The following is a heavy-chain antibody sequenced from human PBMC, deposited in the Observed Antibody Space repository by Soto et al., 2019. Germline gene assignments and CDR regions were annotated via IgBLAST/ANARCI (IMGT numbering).Heavy chain of an antibody. J-gene: IGHJ4*02. V-gene: IGHV3-30*09. CDR1: GFTVASYV. Sequence: QVQLVESGGGVVQPGRSLRLSCEVSGFTVASYVLHWVRQSPGKGLEWVAIMSSTGGHTFYADSVKGRFAISRDSSNNTLYLQMDSLRVDDTAVYYCAGGRRLKGAFDYWGQGTLVTVSS. D-gene: IGHD3-16*01. CDR3: AGGRRLKGAFDY. CDR2: MSSTGGHT.